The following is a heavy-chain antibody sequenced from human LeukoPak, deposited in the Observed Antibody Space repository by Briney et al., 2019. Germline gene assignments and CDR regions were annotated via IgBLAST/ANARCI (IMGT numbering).Heavy chain of an antibody. CDR1: GFTVSNNY. Sequence: SGGSLTLSCAASGFTVSNNYMSWVRQAPGKGLEWVSVIYSGGSTYYADSVKGRFTISRDNSKNTLYLQMNSLRAEDTAVYYCAKEGCSGGSCSEYFQHWGQGTLVTVSS. CDR3: AKEGCSGGSCSEYFQH. CDR2: IYSGGST. D-gene: IGHD2-15*01. J-gene: IGHJ1*01. V-gene: IGHV3-66*01.